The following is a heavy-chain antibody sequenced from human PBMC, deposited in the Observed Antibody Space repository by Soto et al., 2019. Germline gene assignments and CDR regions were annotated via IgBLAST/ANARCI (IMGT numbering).Heavy chain of an antibody. D-gene: IGHD1-1*01. Sequence: QVQLQQWGAGLLKPSETLSLTCAVYGGFVSSGSYYWSWIRQPPGKGLEWIGEMSHSGGTHFNPSPKSRVTISVDTSKHQLSLQMRSVTAADTALYYCARVGRGTATTVLDAFDIWGPGTMVTVSS. J-gene: IGHJ3*02. CDR3: ARVGRGTATTVLDAFDI. V-gene: IGHV4-34*01. CDR1: GGFVSSGSYY. CDR2: MSHSGGT.